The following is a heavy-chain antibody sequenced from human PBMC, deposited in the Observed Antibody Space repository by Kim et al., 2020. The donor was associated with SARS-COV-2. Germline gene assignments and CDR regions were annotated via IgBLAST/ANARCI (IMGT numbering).Heavy chain of an antibody. Sequence: SRVTISVDTSKNQFSLKLSSVTAADTAVYYCARQSDEGYCSSTSCYYFDYWGQGTLVTVSS. J-gene: IGHJ4*02. V-gene: IGHV4-39*01. D-gene: IGHD2-2*01. CDR3: ARQSDEGYCSSTSCYYFDY.